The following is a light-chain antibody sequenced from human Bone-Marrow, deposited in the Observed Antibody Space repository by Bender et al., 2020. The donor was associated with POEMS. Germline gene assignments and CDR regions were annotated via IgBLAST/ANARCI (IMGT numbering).Light chain of an antibody. V-gene: IGLV2-14*02. Sequence: HSALTQPASVSGSPGQSITISCTGTNSDVGSYQLVSWYQHHPGKAPKLMVYDVTKRPSGVSNRFSGSKSGNTASLTISGLQADDEADYYCSSYTSSSTVVFGGGTKLTVL. CDR2: DVT. J-gene: IGLJ2*01. CDR1: NSDVGSYQL. CDR3: SSYTSSSTVV.